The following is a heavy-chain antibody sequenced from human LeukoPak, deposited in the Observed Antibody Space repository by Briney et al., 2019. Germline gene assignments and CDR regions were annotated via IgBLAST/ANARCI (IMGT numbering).Heavy chain of an antibody. V-gene: IGHV4-39*01. J-gene: IGHJ6*02. CDR3: AVSGPGYYYYGMDV. Sequence: SETLSLTCTVSGGSISSSSYYWGWLRQPPGKGLEWIGSIYYSGSTYYNPSLKSRVTISVDTSKNQFSLKLSSVTAADTAVYYCAVSGPGYYYYGMDVWGQGTTVTVSS. CDR1: GGSISSSSYY. CDR2: IYYSGST. D-gene: IGHD3-10*01.